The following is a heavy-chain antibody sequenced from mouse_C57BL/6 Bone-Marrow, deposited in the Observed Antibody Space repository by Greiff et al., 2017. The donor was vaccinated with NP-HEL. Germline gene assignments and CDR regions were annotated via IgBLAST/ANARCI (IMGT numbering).Heavy chain of an antibody. Sequence: QVQLQQPGAELVKPGASVKLSCKASGYTFTSYWMQWVKLRPGQGLEWIGEIDPSDSYTNYNQKFKGKATLTVDTSSSTAYMQLSSLTSEDSAVYYCASQGAQATYWFAYWGQGTLVTVSA. J-gene: IGHJ3*01. CDR1: GYTFTSYW. D-gene: IGHD3-2*02. V-gene: IGHV1-50*01. CDR2: IDPSDSYT. CDR3: ASQGAQATYWFAY.